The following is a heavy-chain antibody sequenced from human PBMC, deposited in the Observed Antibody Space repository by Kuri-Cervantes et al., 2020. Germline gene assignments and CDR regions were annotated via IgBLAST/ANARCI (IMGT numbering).Heavy chain of an antibody. V-gene: IGHV3-21*05. CDR3: ARGGGTFGGVIARGWYYFDY. Sequence: GESLKISCAASGFTFSSYSMNWVRQAPGKGLEWVSYISSSSSYIYYADSVKGRFTISRDNAKNSLYLQMNSLRAEDTAVYYCARGGGTFGGVIARGWYYFDYWGQGTLVTVSS. D-gene: IGHD3-16*02. J-gene: IGHJ4*02. CDR1: GFTFSSYS. CDR2: ISSSSSYI.